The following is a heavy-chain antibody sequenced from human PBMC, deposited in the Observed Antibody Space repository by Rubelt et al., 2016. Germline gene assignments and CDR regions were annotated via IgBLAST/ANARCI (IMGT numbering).Heavy chain of an antibody. Sequence: QVQLQESGPGLVKPSETLSLTCTVSGYSISSGYYWGWIRQPPGKGLEWIGSIYYSGSTYYNPSLKSRVTISVDTSKNQFSLKLSSVTAADTAVYYCARDEDNYFDYWGQGTLVTVSS. V-gene: IGHV4-38-2*02. CDR2: IYYSGST. CDR1: GYSISSGYY. J-gene: IGHJ4*02. CDR3: ARDEDNYFDY.